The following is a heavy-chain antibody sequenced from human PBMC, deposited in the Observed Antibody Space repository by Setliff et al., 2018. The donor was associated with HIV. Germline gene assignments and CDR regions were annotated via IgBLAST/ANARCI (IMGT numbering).Heavy chain of an antibody. D-gene: IGHD6-6*01. CDR2: ISTYYGST. J-gene: IGHJ3*02. CDR1: NYTFSTYA. V-gene: IGHV1-18*01. Sequence: ASVKVSCKASNYTFSTYAITWVRQAPGQGLEWMGWISTYYGSTEYEQKFQGRVTMTTDLSTSTAHMELRSLRSDDTAVYYCARDPTYISSWPGHAFDIWGQGTMVTVSS. CDR3: ARDPTYISSWPGHAFDI.